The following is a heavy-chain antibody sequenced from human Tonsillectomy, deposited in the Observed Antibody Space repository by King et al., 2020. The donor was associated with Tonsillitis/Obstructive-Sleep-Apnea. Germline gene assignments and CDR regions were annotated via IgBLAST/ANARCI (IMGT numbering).Heavy chain of an antibody. CDR2: IKSKTDGGTT. CDR1: GFTVNNAW. CDR3: XTEXTPWXGXSLXDY. J-gene: IGHJ4*02. V-gene: IGHV3-15*01. Sequence: VQLVESGGGLVKPGGSLRLSCAASGFTVNNAWMSWVRQAPGKGLEWVGRIKSKTDGGTTDYAAPVKGRFTISRDDSKNTLYLQMNSLKTEDTAVYXCXTEXTPWXGXSLXDYXXXXTLVTXXS. D-gene: IGHD5-18*01.